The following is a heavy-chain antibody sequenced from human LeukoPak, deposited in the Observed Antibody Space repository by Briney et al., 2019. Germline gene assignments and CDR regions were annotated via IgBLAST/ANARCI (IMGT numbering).Heavy chain of an antibody. Sequence: GAAVTVSCKCSGYTFTCYYMHWVRQPPGQGHEWMGWVNPKSGGTNYAQKVQGRVTMNRDTSISTAYMELRRLTSDDMAVYYCARHLRRAARPLYYFDYGGQGTLVTVSS. CDR2: VNPKSGGT. J-gene: IGHJ4*02. D-gene: IGHD6-6*01. CDR1: GYTFTCYY. V-gene: IGHV1-2*02. CDR3: ARHLRRAARPLYYFDY.